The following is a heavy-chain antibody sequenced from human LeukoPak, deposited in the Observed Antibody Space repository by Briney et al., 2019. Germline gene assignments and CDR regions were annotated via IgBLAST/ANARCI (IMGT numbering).Heavy chain of an antibody. CDR2: IWYDETNK. D-gene: IGHD2-8*02. CDR3: ARDFVLVATTSSHSRLDY. V-gene: IGHV3-33*01. Sequence: GRSLRLSCAASGFTFSNYGMHWVRQAPGKGLEWVAVIWYDETNKYYADSVKGRFTISRDNSKNTLYLQMNSLRAEDTAVYYCARDFVLVATTSSHSRLDYWGQGTLVTVSS. CDR1: GFTFSNYG. J-gene: IGHJ4*02.